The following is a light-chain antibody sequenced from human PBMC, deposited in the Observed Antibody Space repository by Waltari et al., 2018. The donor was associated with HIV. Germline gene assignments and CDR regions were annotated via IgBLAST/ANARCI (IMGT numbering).Light chain of an antibody. Sequence: EVVMPQSPGTLSVSPGERATLSCRSSENIRNNLAWYQQKPGQAPRLLFYDASARATGVPARFSGSGSGTEFTLTISGLQSEDVAIYYCQQYSRWPPTWTFGQGTKVDVK. CDR3: QQYSRWPPTWT. CDR2: DAS. J-gene: IGKJ1*01. V-gene: IGKV3-15*01. CDR1: ENIRNN.